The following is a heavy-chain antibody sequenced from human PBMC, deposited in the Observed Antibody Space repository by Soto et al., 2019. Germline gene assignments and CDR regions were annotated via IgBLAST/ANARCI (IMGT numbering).Heavy chain of an antibody. J-gene: IGHJ4*02. Sequence: ASVKVSCKASGDTFTSYAMHWVRQAPGQRLEWMGWINAGNGNTKYSQKFQGRVTITRDTSASTAYMELSSLRSEDTSVYYCATNKISGSFDIWGQGTLVSVSS. CDR1: GDTFTSYA. D-gene: IGHD1-20*01. CDR3: ATNKISGSFDI. V-gene: IGHV1-3*01. CDR2: INAGNGNT.